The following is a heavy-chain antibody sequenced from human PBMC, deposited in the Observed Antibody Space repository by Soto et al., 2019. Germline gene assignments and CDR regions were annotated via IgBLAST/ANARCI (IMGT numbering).Heavy chain of an antibody. Sequence: QVQLVQSGAEVKKPGSSVKVSCKASGDTFSNYGISWVRQAPGQGLEWMGGIIPLLGTASFAQKFQGRLTIAADESTRTAYMELSSLRPEDTAVYYCASSSGWQNNYYHGMDVWGQGTTVTVSS. V-gene: IGHV1-69*13. J-gene: IGHJ6*02. CDR1: GDTFSNYG. D-gene: IGHD6-19*01. CDR3: ASSSGWQNNYYHGMDV. CDR2: IIPLLGTA.